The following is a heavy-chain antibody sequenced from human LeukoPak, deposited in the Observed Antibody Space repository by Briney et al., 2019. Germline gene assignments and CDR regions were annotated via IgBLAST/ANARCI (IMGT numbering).Heavy chain of an antibody. D-gene: IGHD2-15*01. Sequence: SVKVPCKASGGTFSSYAISWVRQAPGQGLEWMGGIIPIFGTANYAQKFQGRVTITADESTSTAYMELSSLRSEDTAVYYCARSVSTGVVAATFDYWGQGTLVTVSS. V-gene: IGHV1-69*13. CDR1: GGTFSSYA. CDR3: ARSVSTGVVAATFDY. J-gene: IGHJ4*02. CDR2: IIPIFGTA.